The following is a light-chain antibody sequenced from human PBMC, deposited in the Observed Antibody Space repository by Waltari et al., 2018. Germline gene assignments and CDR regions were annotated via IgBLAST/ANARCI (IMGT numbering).Light chain of an antibody. CDR1: QDISNY. CDR3: QQYDDFPYT. CDR2: DAS. J-gene: IGKJ2*01. V-gene: IGKV1-33*01. Sequence: DIQMTQSPSSLSASVGDRVTMTCQSSQDISNYLNWYQQKPGKAPKLLIYDASNLETGVPSRFSESGYGTDFTFTISSLQPEDIATYYCQQYDDFPYTFGQGTKLEIK.